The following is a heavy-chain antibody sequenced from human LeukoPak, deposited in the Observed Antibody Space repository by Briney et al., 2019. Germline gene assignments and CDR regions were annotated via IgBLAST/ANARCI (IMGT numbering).Heavy chain of an antibody. CDR3: ANSYYYDSSGYLDAFDI. CDR1: GFTVSSNY. J-gene: IGHJ3*02. V-gene: IGHV3-23*01. D-gene: IGHD3-22*01. Sequence: GGSLRLSCAASGFTVSSNYMSWVRQAPGKGLEWVSAISGSGGSTYYADSVKGRFTISRDNSKSTLYLQMNSLRAEDTAVYYCANSYYYDSSGYLDAFDIWGQGTMVTVSS. CDR2: ISGSGGST.